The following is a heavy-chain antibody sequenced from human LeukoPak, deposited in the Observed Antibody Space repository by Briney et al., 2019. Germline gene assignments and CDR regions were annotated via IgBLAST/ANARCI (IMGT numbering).Heavy chain of an antibody. CDR2: ICYSGST. D-gene: IGHD3-22*01. CDR1: GGSISSGDYY. V-gene: IGHV4-30-4*01. J-gene: IGHJ4*02. CDR3: AREPFDSSGYYYSYFDY. Sequence: SQTLSLICSVSGGSISSGDYYWSWIRQPPGKGQEWIGSICYSGSTYYNLSLKSRVTISVDTSKNQFSLKLSSVTAADTAVYYCAREPFDSSGYYYSYFDYWGQGTLVTVSS.